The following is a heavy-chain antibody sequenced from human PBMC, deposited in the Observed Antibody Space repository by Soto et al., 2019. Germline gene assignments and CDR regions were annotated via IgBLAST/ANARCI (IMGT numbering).Heavy chain of an antibody. V-gene: IGHV4-59*01. CDR1: GGSISSYY. J-gene: IGHJ6*03. CDR3: ARVGFGIVGYYYYYMDV. CDR2: IYDSGST. Sequence: SETLSLTCTVSGGSISSYYWSWIRQPPGKALEWIGYIYDSGSTNYNPSLKGRVTIAADMSKNQFYLTLTSVTSADTAIYYCARVGFGIVGYYYYYMDVWGKGTTVTV. D-gene: IGHD2-15*01.